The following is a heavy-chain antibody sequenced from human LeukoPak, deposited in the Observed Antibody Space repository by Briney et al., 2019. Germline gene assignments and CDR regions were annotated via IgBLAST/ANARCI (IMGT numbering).Heavy chain of an antibody. CDR3: AKGFYSSSWYELGYYFDY. D-gene: IGHD6-13*01. CDR2: ISWNSGSI. CDR1: GFTFSSYA. J-gene: IGHJ4*02. V-gene: IGHV3-9*01. Sequence: GGSLRLSCAASGFTFSSYAMHWVRQAPGRGRGGVSGISWNSGSIGYADSVKGRFTISRDNAKNSLYLQMNSLRAEDTALYYCAKGFYSSSWYELGYYFDYWGQGTLVTVSS.